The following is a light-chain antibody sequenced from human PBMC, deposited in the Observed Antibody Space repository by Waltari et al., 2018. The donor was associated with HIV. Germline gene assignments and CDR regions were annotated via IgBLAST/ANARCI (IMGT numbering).Light chain of an antibody. Sequence: GQTVTISCSGGTSNIGSNHVSWYQHLPGAAPKLLIYQSNQRPSIIPDRFSGSKSGTSATLGITGLQTADEADYYCGTWDGSLSGVVFGGGTKVTVL. CDR1: TSNIGSNH. V-gene: IGLV1-51*01. CDR3: GTWDGSLSGVV. CDR2: QSN. J-gene: IGLJ2*01.